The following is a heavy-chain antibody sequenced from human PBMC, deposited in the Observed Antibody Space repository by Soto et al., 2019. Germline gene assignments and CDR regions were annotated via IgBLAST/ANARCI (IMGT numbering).Heavy chain of an antibody. J-gene: IGHJ4*02. CDR1: GFTFSSYG. D-gene: IGHD6-19*01. V-gene: IGHV3-30*18. CDR3: AKVPAAVAGNFDY. Sequence: GGSLRLSCAASGFTFSSYGMHWVRQAPGKGLEWVAVISYDGSNKYYADSVKGRFTISRDNSKNTLYLQMNSLRAEDTAVYYCAKVPAAVAGNFDYWGQGTLVTVS. CDR2: ISYDGSNK.